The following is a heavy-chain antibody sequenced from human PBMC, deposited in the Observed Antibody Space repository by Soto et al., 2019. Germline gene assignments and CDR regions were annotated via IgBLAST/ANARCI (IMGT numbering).Heavy chain of an antibody. Sequence: QVQLVQSGAEVKKPGSSVKVSCKASGGTFNSYPISWVRQAPGQGREWMGGIIPILGTANYAQKFQGRVTITADESMSKAYMELSSLRSEDTVLYYCSSLKLMYGDYYGRAVWGRGTTVIVSS. J-gene: IGHJ6*04. CDR3: SSLKLMYGDYYGRAV. V-gene: IGHV1-69*01. CDR1: GGTFNSYP. CDR2: IIPILGTA. D-gene: IGHD4-17*01.